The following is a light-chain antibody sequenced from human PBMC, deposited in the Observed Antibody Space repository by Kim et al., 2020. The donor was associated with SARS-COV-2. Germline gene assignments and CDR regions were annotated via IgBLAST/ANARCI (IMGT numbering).Light chain of an antibody. CDR2: GVS. V-gene: IGKV3-15*01. J-gene: IGKJ4*01. Sequence: VSPGKRPTPSGRASQNINTTLAWFQQKPGQAPRLLIYGVSNRATDIPARFSGSGSGTEFTLTISSLQSEDFAVYYCQQHDNWPITFGGGTKVDIK. CDR1: QNINTT. CDR3: QQHDNWPIT.